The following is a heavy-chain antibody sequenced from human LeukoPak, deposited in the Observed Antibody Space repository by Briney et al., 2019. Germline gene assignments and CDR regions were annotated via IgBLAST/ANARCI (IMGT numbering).Heavy chain of an antibody. V-gene: IGHV1-8*01. D-gene: IGHD2-15*01. Sequence: ASVKVSCKASGYTFTSYDINWVRQATGQGLEWMGWINPNSGYTGYAQKFQGRVTMTRNTSISTAYMELSSLRSDDTAVYYCARGDTLVPHIPWGQGTLVTVSS. CDR2: INPNSGYT. J-gene: IGHJ5*02. CDR1: GYTFTSYD. CDR3: ARGDTLVPHIP.